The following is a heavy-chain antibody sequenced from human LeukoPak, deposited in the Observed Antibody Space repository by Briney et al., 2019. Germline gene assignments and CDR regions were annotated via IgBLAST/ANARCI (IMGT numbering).Heavy chain of an antibody. Sequence: PSETLSLTCAVSGGSISSGGYSWSWIRQPPGKGLEWIGYIYHSGSTYYNPSLKSRVTISVDRSKNQFSLKLSSVTAADTAVYYCARRTPYCGGDCYSEHYYYYGMDVWGQGTTVTVSS. D-gene: IGHD2-21*02. J-gene: IGHJ6*02. CDR2: IYHSGST. CDR3: ARRTPYCGGDCYSEHYYYYGMDV. V-gene: IGHV4-30-2*01. CDR1: GGSISSGGYS.